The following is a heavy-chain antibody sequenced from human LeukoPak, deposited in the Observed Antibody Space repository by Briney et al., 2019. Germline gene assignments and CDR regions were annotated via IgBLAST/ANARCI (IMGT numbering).Heavy chain of an antibody. CDR1: GDSVSSYY. CDR2: IHS. CDR3: ARELSRFRTDTSCAYPHPLDV. Sequence: PSETLSLTCSVSGDSVSSYYWTWIRLSPGKGLEWVGNIHSRYNPSLKSRLIISIETSKNQFSLNLSSVTAADMAVYYCARELSRFRTDTSCAYPHPLDVWGRGTTVTVSS. J-gene: IGHJ6*04. D-gene: IGHD2-2*01. V-gene: IGHV4-59*02.